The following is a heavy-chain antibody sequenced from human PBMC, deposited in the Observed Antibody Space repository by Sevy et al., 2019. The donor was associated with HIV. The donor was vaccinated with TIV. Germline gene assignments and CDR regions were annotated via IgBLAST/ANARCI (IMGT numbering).Heavy chain of an antibody. V-gene: IGHV4-34*01. Sequence: SETLSLTCAVYGGSFSGYYWSWIRQPPGKGLEWIGEINHSGSTNYNPSLKSRVTISVDTSKNQFSLKLSSVTAADTAVYYCARRPIRQYCSDISCYHYGSGSWPYYFDYWGQGTLVTVSS. J-gene: IGHJ4*02. CDR1: GGSFSGYY. D-gene: IGHD3-10*01. CDR2: INHSGST. CDR3: ARRPIRQYCSDISCYHYGSGSWPYYFDY.